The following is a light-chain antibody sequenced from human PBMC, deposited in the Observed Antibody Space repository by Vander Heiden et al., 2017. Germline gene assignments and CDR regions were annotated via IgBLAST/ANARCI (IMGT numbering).Light chain of an antibody. J-gene: IGKJ5*01. CDR1: QSIASY. CDR2: AAS. V-gene: IGKV1-39*01. CDR3: QQSYNAPPT. Sequence: DIQMTQSPSSLSASVGDRVTITYRASQSIASYLNWYQQKPGKAPKLLIYAASSLQSGVPSTFSASGSGTDFTLTISSLQPEDFATYYCQQSYNAPPTFGRGTRLEIK.